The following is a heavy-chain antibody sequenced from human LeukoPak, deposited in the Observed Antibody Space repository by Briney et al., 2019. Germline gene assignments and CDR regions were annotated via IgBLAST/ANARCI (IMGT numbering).Heavy chain of an antibody. J-gene: IGHJ4*02. Sequence: GSLRLSCAASGLTFSSYWMHWVRQAPGKGPVWVSRINSDGSSTYYADSVKGRFTISRDNAKNTLYLQMNSLRAEDTAVYYCARDPKQGGTYWNYFDIWGQGAMVTVSP. CDR2: INSDGSST. CDR3: ARDPKQGGTYWNYFDI. CDR1: GLTFSSYW. D-gene: IGHD1-26*01. V-gene: IGHV3-74*01.